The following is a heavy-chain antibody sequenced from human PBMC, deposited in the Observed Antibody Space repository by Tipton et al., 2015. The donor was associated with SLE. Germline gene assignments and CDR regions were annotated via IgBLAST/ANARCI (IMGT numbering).Heavy chain of an antibody. J-gene: IGHJ4*02. CDR2: IYTSGST. Sequence: TLSLTCTVSGGSISSGSYYWSWIRQPAGKGLEWIGRIYTSGSTNYNPSLKSRVTISVDTSKNQFSLKLSSVTAADTAVYYCAGTYSGSSLDYWGQGTLVTVSS. D-gene: IGHD1-26*01. V-gene: IGHV4-61*02. CDR1: GGSISSGSYY. CDR3: AGTYSGSSLDY.